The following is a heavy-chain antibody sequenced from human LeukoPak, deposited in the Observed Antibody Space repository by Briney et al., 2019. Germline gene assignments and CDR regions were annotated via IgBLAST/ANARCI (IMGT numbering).Heavy chain of an antibody. Sequence: ASVRVSCKVSGYTLTELSMHWVRQAPGKGLEWMGGFDPEDGETIYAQKFQGRVTMTTDTSTSTAYMELRSLTSDDTAVYYCARDHSSSGQLFDYWGQGTLVTVSS. J-gene: IGHJ4*02. CDR1: GYTLTELS. V-gene: IGHV1-24*01. CDR3: ARDHSSSGQLFDY. CDR2: FDPEDGET. D-gene: IGHD6-13*01.